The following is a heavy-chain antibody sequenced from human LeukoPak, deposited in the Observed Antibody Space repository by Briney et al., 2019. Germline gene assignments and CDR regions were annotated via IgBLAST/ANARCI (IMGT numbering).Heavy chain of an antibody. V-gene: IGHV3-48*03. Sequence: GGSLRLSCAASGFTFSSYEMNWVRQAPGKGLEWVSYISSSGSTIYYADSVKGRFTISRDNAKNSLYLQMNSLRAEDTAVYYCARHMERWQQFTRSLDYWGQGTLVTVSS. CDR3: ARHMERWQQFTRSLDY. CDR2: ISSSGSTI. CDR1: GFTFSSYE. D-gene: IGHD5-24*01. J-gene: IGHJ4*02.